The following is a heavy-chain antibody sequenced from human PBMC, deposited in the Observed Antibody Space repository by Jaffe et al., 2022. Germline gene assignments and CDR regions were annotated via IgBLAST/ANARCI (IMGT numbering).Heavy chain of an antibody. CDR3: VRQVGSDWTGYYFDY. CDR1: GYTFASYW. D-gene: IGHD6-19*01. V-gene: IGHV5-51*01. Sequence: EVQLLQSGPEVKKPGESLRISCKASGYTFASYWIGWVRQMPGKGLEWMGIIYPTDSDTRYSPSFQGLVTISAGKSFTTAYLQWSSLKASDTGMYYCVRQVGSDWTGYYFDYWGQGTLVTVSS. J-gene: IGHJ4*02. CDR2: IYPTDSDT.